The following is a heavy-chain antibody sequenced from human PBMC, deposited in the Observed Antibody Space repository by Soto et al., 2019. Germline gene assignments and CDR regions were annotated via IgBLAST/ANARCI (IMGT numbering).Heavy chain of an antibody. J-gene: IGHJ4*01. CDR3: FRGGVTARTLCY. CDR2: IFPGDSDT. D-gene: IGHD2-21*02. CDR1: GYIIKNYW. V-gene: IGHV5-51*01. Sequence: GESLKIACKASGYIIKNYWIGWVRQMSGQGLEWLGIIFPGDSDTRYSPSFQGHVTISADKSISTAYVQWSSLKASDSAIYYCFRGGVTARTLCYWGQGTMVPVSP.